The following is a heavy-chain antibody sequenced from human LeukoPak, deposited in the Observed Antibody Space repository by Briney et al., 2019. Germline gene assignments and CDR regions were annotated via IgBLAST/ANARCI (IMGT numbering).Heavy chain of an antibody. V-gene: IGHV3-30*04. CDR1: GFTFSSYA. Sequence: PGRSLRLSCAASGFTFSSYAMHWVRQAPGKGLEWVAVISYDGSNKYYADSVKGRFTISRDNSKNTLYLQMNSLRAEDTAVYYCARDRAAMVLSLFDYWGQGTLVTVSS. CDR3: ARDRAAMVLSLFDY. J-gene: IGHJ4*02. CDR2: ISYDGSNK. D-gene: IGHD5-18*01.